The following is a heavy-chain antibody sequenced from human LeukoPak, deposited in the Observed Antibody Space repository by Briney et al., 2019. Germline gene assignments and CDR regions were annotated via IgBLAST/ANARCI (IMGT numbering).Heavy chain of an antibody. V-gene: IGHV1-24*01. D-gene: IGHD3-10*01. J-gene: IGHJ3*02. CDR1: GYTLTELS. CDR3: ARYYYGSGSYPDAFDI. Sequence: ASVKVYCKVSGYTLTELSMHWVRQAPGKGLEWMGGFDPEDGETIYAQKFQGRVTMTEDTSTDTAYMELSSLRSEDTAVYYCARYYYGSGSYPDAFDIWGQGTMVTVSS. CDR2: FDPEDGET.